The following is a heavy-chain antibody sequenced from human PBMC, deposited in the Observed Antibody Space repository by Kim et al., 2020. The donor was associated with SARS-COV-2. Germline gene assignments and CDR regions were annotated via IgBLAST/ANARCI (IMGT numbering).Heavy chain of an antibody. CDR2: ISYDGSNK. CDR1: GFTFSSYG. CDR3: AKDFIVSDY. J-gene: IGHJ4*02. Sequence: GGSLRLSCAASGFTFSSYGMHWVRQAPGKGLEWVAVISYDGSNKYYADSVKGRFTISRDNSKNTLYLQMNSLRAEDTTVYYCAKDFIVSDYWGQGTLVTVSS. V-gene: IGHV3-30*18. D-gene: IGHD3-22*01.